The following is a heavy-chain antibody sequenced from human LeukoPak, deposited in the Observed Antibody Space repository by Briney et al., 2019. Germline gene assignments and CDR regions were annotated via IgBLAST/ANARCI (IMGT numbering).Heavy chain of an antibody. CDR3: ARDFSYYYDSSGSFGY. D-gene: IGHD3-22*01. V-gene: IGHV3-20*04. Sequence: GGSLRLSCAASGFTFDDYGMSWVRQARGKGLEWVSGINWNGGSTGYADSVKGRFTISRDNAKNSLYLQMNSLRAEDTALYYCARDFSYYYDSSGSFGYWGQGTLVTVSS. CDR1: GFTFDDYG. CDR2: INWNGGST. J-gene: IGHJ4*02.